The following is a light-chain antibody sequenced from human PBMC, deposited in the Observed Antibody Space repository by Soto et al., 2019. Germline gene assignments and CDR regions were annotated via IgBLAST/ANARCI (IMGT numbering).Light chain of an antibody. V-gene: IGLV2-8*01. CDR1: SSDVGGYSY. CDR3: SSYAGSNNV. Sequence: SALTQPPSASGSPGQSVTISCTGTSSDVGGYSYVSWYQQHPGKAPKLMIYEVSKRPSGVPDRFSGSKSGNTASLTVSGLQAEDEADYYCSSYAGSNNVFGTGTKVTVL. CDR2: EVS. J-gene: IGLJ1*01.